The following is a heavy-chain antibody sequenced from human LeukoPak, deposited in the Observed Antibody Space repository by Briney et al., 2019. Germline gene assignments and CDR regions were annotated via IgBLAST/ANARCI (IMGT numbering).Heavy chain of an antibody. J-gene: IGHJ3*02. CDR1: GFTFSSYE. D-gene: IGHD3-22*01. V-gene: IGHV3-48*03. Sequence: GGSLRLSCAASGFTFSSYEMNWVRQAPGKGLEWVSYISSSGSTIYYADSVKGRLTISRDNAKNSLYLQMNSLRAEDTAVYYCARDETPGITIIVENAFDIWGQGTMVTVSS. CDR2: ISSSGSTI. CDR3: ARDETPGITIIVENAFDI.